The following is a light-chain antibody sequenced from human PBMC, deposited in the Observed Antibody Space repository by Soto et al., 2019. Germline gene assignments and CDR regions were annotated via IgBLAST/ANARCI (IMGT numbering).Light chain of an antibody. CDR3: SSYTTSSTYV. CDR1: SSDVGANNY. V-gene: IGLV2-14*01. CDR2: EVS. Sequence: QSALTQPASVSGSPGQSITISCTGTSSDVGANNYVSWYQQHPGKAPKLMFYEVSHRPSGVSNRFSGSKSGNTASLTISGVQPEDEAVYYCSSYTTSSTYVFGTGTKLTVL. J-gene: IGLJ1*01.